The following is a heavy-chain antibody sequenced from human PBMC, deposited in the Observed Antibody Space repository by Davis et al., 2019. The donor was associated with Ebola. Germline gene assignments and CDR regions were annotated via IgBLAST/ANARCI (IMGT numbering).Heavy chain of an antibody. CDR1: GFTFSSYG. D-gene: IGHD2-2*01. J-gene: IGHJ6*02. V-gene: IGHV3-30*18. Sequence: GESLKISCAASGFTFSSYGMHWVRHASGKGLEWVAVISYDAREECYADSVRGRFTISRDNSKSMVYLQMNSLRAEDTAVYYCAKRYQSKEMDVWGQGTTVTVSS. CDR3: AKRYQSKEMDV. CDR2: ISYDAREE.